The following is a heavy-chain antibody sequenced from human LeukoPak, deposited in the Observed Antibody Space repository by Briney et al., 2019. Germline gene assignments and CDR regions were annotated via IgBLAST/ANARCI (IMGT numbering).Heavy chain of an antibody. J-gene: IGHJ4*02. CDR2: INPSGGST. D-gene: IGHD2-2*02. Sequence: ASVEVSCKASGYTFTSYYMHWVRQAPGQGLEWMGIINPSGGSTSYAQKFQGRVTMTRDTSTSTVYMELGSLRSEDTAVYYCARDPGATYCSSTSCHIFDYWGQGTLVTVSS. V-gene: IGHV1-46*01. CDR3: ARDPGATYCSSTSCHIFDY. CDR1: GYTFTSYY.